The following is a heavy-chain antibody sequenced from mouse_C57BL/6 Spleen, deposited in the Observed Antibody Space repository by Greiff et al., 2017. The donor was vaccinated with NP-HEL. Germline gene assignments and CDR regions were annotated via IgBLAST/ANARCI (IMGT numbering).Heavy chain of an antibody. J-gene: IGHJ3*01. CDR2: IDPSDSYT. D-gene: IGHD4-1*01. Sequence: QVQLQQPGAELVMPGASVKLSCKASGYTFTSYWMHWVKQRPGQGLEWIGEIDPSDSYTNYNQKFKGKSTLTVDKSSSTAYMRLSSLTSEDSAVYYGARSALTGPCAYWGQGTLVTVSA. CDR3: ARSALTGPCAY. V-gene: IGHV1-69*01. CDR1: GYTFTSYW.